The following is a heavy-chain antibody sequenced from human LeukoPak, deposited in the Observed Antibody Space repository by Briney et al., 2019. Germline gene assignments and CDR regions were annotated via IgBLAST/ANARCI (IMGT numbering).Heavy chain of an antibody. CDR1: GFTFSSYA. Sequence: GGFLRLSCAASGFTFSSYAMSWVRQAPGKGLEWVSAISGSGGSTYYADSVKGRFTISRDNSKNTLYLQMNSLRAEDTAVYYAIAVAPSAQIDAFDIWGQGTMVTVSP. D-gene: IGHD6-19*01. CDR3: IAVAPSAQIDAFDI. CDR2: ISGSGGST. J-gene: IGHJ3*02. V-gene: IGHV3-23*01.